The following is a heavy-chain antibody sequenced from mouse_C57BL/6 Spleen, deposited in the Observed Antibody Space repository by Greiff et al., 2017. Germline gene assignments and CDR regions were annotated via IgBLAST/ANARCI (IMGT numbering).Heavy chain of an antibody. J-gene: IGHJ2*01. CDR3: ARPRGYDDEGYYFDY. Sequence: EVKLEESGGGLVKPGGSLKLSCAASGFTFSDYGMHWVRQAPEKGLEWVAYISSGSSTIYYADTVKGRFTISRDNAKNTLFLQMTSLRSEDTAMYYCARPRGYDDEGYYFDYWGQGTTLTVSS. D-gene: IGHD2-2*01. CDR1: GFTFSDYG. CDR2: ISSGSSTI. V-gene: IGHV5-17*01.